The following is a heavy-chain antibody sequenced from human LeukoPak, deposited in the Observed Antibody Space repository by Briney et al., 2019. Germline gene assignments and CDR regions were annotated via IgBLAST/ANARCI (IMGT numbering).Heavy chain of an antibody. CDR1: GFTFSSYS. Sequence: GGSLRLSCAASGFTFSSYSMNWVRQAPGKGLEWVSSISSSSSYIYYADSVKGRFAISRDNAKNSLYLQMNSLRAEDTAVYYCERGSSSGLYDYWGQGTLVTVSS. J-gene: IGHJ4*02. CDR3: ERGSSSGLYDY. D-gene: IGHD6-19*01. CDR2: ISSSSSYI. V-gene: IGHV3-21*04.